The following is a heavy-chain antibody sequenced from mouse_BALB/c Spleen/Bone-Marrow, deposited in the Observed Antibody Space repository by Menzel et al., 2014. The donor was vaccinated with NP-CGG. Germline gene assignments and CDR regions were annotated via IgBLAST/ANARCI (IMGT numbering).Heavy chain of an antibody. D-gene: IGHD1-2*01. Sequence: VHVKQSGAELVKPGASVKLSCTASGFNIKDTYMHWVKQRPEQGLEWIGRIDPANGITKYDPKFQGKATITADTSSNTAYLQLSSLTSEDTAVYYCARGGTTATWYFDVWGAGTTVTVSS. CDR3: ARGGTTATWYFDV. V-gene: IGHV14-3*02. J-gene: IGHJ1*01. CDR1: GFNIKDTY. CDR2: IDPANGIT.